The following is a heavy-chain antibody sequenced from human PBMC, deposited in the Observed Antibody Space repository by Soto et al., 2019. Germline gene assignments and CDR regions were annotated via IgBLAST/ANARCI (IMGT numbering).Heavy chain of an antibody. Sequence: ASVKVSCKASGGTFSSYAISWVRQAPGQGLEWMGGIIPIFGTANYAQKFQGRVTITADESTSTAYMELSSLRSEDTAVYYCARADLQIPENYYAMEVWGQGTTVTVS. J-gene: IGHJ6*02. CDR2: IIPIFGTA. D-gene: IGHD2-2*02. CDR1: GGTFSSYA. V-gene: IGHV1-69*13. CDR3: ARADLQIPENYYAMEV.